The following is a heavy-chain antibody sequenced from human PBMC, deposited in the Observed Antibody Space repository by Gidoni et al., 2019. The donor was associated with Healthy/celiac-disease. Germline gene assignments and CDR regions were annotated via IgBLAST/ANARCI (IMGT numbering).Heavy chain of an antibody. Sequence: QVQLVQSGAEVKKPGASVKVSCKASGDTFTGYYMHWVRQAPGQGLEWMGWINPNSGGTNYPQKFQGWVTITRDTSISTAYMELSRLRSDDTAVYYCARDQGGRYGMDVWGQGTTVTVSS. CDR2: INPNSGGT. J-gene: IGHJ6*02. CDR1: GDTFTGYY. V-gene: IGHV1-2*04. CDR3: ARDQGGRYGMDV.